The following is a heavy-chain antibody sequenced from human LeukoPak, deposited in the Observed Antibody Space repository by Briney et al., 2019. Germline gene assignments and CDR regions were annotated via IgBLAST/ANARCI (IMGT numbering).Heavy chain of an antibody. V-gene: IGHV3-53*01. CDR1: GFIASSNY. J-gene: IGHJ4*02. Sequence: TGGSVRLSCTASGFIASSNYMSWVRQAPGEGLEWVSLIYSGGSTYYADSVIGRSTISRDNSNNPLYLQMNSLRAEDTAVYYCATGGRSGVAFESWGQGTLVTVSS. CDR2: IYSGGST. D-gene: IGHD2-15*01. CDR3: ATGGRSGVAFES.